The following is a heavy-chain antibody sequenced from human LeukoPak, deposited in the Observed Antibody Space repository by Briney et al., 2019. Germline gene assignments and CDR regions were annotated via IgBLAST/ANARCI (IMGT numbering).Heavy chain of an antibody. Sequence: GGSLRLSCAASGFTFSSYGMHWVRQAPGKGLEWVAFIRYDGSNKYYADSVKGRFTVSRDKSKNTLHLQMNSMRAEDTAVYYCAKDRRHRTDIFNYYYYMDVWGKGTTVTISS. CDR3: AKDRRHRTDIFNYYYYMDV. CDR1: GFTFSSYG. V-gene: IGHV3-30*02. J-gene: IGHJ6*03. CDR2: IRYDGSNK. D-gene: IGHD1/OR15-1a*01.